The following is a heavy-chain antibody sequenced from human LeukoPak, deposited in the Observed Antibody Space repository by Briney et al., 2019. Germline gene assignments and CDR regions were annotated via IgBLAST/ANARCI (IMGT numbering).Heavy chain of an antibody. Sequence: SVKVSCKASGGTFSSYAISWVRQAPGQGLEWMGGIIPIFGTANYAQKFQGRVTITTDESTSTAYMELSSLRSEDTAVYYCARDLRSSGGTHGWFDPWGQGTLVTVSS. CDR3: ARDLRSSGGTHGWFDP. D-gene: IGHD3-10*01. CDR2: IIPIFGTA. V-gene: IGHV1-69*05. CDR1: GGTFSSYA. J-gene: IGHJ5*02.